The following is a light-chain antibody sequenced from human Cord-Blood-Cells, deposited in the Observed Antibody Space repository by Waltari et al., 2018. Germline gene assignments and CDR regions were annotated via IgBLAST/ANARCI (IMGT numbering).Light chain of an antibody. CDR1: SSDVGGYPY. Sequence: QSALTQPASVSGSPGQSITISCTGTSSDVGGYPYASWYQQHPGKAPKLMIYEVSNRPSGVSNRFSGSKSGNTTSLTISGLQAEDEADYYCSSYTSSSTYVFGTGTKVTVL. CDR2: EVS. CDR3: SSYTSSSTYV. J-gene: IGLJ1*01. V-gene: IGLV2-14*01.